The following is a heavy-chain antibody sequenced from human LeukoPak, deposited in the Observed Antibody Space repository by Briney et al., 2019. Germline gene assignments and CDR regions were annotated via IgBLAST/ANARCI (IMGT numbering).Heavy chain of an antibody. CDR2: IRSKAYGGTT. V-gene: IGHV3-49*03. CDR3: TRSQYTSSWYTTTFDY. CDR1: GFTFGDYA. J-gene: IGHJ4*02. D-gene: IGHD6-13*01. Sequence: GGSLRLSCTASGFTFGDYAMNWFRQAPGKGLEWVGFIRSKAYGGTTEYAASVKGRFTISRDDSKSIAYLQMNSLKTEDTAVYYCTRSQYTSSWYTTTFDYWGQGTLVTVSS.